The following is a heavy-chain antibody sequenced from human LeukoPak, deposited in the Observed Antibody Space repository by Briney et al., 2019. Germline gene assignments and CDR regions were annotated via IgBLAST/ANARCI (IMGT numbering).Heavy chain of an antibody. J-gene: IGHJ4*02. V-gene: IGHV1-8*01. D-gene: IGHD2-21*01. Sequence: ASVKVSCKASGYTFTSYDLNWVRQATGQGLEWMGWMNPNSGNTGYAQKFQGRVTMTRNTSISTAYMELSSLRSEDTAVYYCARGQWDGEGYYFDYWGQGTLVTVSS. CDR2: MNPNSGNT. CDR1: GYTFTSYD. CDR3: ARGQWDGEGYYFDY.